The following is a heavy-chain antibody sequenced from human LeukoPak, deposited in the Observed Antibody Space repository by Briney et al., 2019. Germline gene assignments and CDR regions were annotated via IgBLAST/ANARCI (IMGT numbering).Heavy chain of an antibody. Sequence: SQTLSLTCTVSGGSISSGGYYWSWIRQHPGKGLEWIGYINYSGNIYYNPSLKSRVIISVDTSKNQFSLKLSSVTAADTAVYYCVRDGDYYDSSGSVRAFDIWGQGTMVTVSS. J-gene: IGHJ3*02. CDR2: INYSGNI. CDR1: GGSISSGGYY. V-gene: IGHV4-31*03. CDR3: VRDGDYYDSSGSVRAFDI. D-gene: IGHD3-22*01.